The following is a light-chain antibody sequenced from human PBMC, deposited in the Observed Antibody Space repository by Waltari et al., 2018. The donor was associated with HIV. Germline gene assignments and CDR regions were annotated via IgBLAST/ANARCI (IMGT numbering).Light chain of an antibody. J-gene: IGKJ4*01. CDR3: QQYYSIPLT. Sequence: IAMTLSPDSLAVSLGERATINSTSGQRVLYSSHNYNHVAWYQQKPGQPPKLLIYGASTRESGVPDRFSGSGSGTDFTLTINNLQAEDVAVYYCQQYYSIPLTFGGGTKVEIK. V-gene: IGKV4-1*01. CDR2: GAS. CDR1: QRVLYSSHNYNH.